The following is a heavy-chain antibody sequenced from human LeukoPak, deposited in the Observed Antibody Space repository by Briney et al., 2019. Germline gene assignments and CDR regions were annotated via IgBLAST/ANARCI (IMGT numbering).Heavy chain of an antibody. J-gene: IGHJ5*02. V-gene: IGHV4-38-2*01. CDR2: IYQSGST. CDR3: ARQGGTVVVPAAREHNWFDP. D-gene: IGHD2-2*01. CDR1: GYSISSGYY. Sequence: SETLSLTCAVFGYSISSGYYWGWIRQPPGKGLEWIGSIYQSGSTYYNPSLKSRVTISVDTSRNQFSLKLSSVTAADTAVYYCARQGGTVVVPAAREHNWFDPCGQGTLVTVSS.